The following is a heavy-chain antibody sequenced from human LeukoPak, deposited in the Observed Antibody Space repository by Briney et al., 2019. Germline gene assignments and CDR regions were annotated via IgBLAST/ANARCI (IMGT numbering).Heavy chain of an antibody. Sequence: GGSLRLACAASGFTFSSYRMNWVRQAPGKGLEWFSTNSGSGTSTYYADSVKGRFTISRDISKNTLYLQVDSLRADDRAVYYCAKDWWDEWGQGTLVTVSS. CDR1: GFTFSSYR. CDR3: AKDWWDE. D-gene: IGHD1-26*01. J-gene: IGHJ4*02. CDR2: NSGSGTST. V-gene: IGHV3-23*01.